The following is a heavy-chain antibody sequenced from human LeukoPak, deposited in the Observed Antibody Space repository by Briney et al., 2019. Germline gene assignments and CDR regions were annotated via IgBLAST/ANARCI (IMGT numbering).Heavy chain of an antibody. J-gene: IGHJ6*03. V-gene: IGHV4-4*09. CDR2: IHTSGST. CDR1: GGSISSYY. Sequence: SETLSLTCTVSGGSISSYYWSWIRQPPGKGLEWIGYIHTSGSTNYNPSLKSRVTISVDTSKNQFSLKLSAVTAADTAVYYCARNRDYPYYYYMDVWGKGTTVTVSS. CDR3: ARNRDYPYYYYMDV. D-gene: IGHD4-11*01.